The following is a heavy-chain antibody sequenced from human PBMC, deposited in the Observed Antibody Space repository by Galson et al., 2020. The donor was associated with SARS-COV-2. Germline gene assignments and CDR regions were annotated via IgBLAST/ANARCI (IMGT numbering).Heavy chain of an antibody. CDR3: ARTPFDSSSWFYYYYGMDV. CDR2: IYYSGST. V-gene: IGHV4-39*01. CDR1: GGSISSSSYY. Sequence: ETSETLSLTCTVSGGSISSSSYYWGWIRQPPGKGLEWIGSIYYSGSTYYNPSLKSRVTISVDTSKNQFSLKLSSVTAADTAVYYCARTPFDSSSWFYYYYGMDVWGQGTTVTVSS. D-gene: IGHD6-13*01. J-gene: IGHJ6*02.